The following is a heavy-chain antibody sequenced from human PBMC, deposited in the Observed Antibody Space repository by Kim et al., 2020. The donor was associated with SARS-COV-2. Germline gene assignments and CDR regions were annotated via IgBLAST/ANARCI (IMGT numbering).Heavy chain of an antibody. J-gene: IGHJ5*02. CDR2: IHYSGTT. Sequence: SETLSLTCTVSGGSIRTGYCSWLRQSPGKGLEHIGYIHYSGTTNYNPSLKSRITLSVDASKNQFSLRLTSVTAADTAVYYCAAIGTGGAWSDPWGQGILV. V-gene: IGHV4-59*08. CDR1: GGSIRTGY. CDR3: AAIGTGGAWSDP. D-gene: IGHD3-16*01.